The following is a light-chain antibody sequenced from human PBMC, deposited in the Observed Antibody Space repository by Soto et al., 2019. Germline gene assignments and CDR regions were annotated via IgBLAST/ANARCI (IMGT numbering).Light chain of an antibody. CDR3: QQYSSSRT. CDR2: GGS. Sequence: EIVLTQSPGTLSLSPGERATLSCRASQSVSNNHLAWYQQKPGQAPRLLIYGGSSRATGIPVRFSGSGSETDFTLTITRLEPEDFAVYYCQQYSSSRTFGQGTKVDIK. V-gene: IGKV3-20*01. CDR1: QSVSNNH. J-gene: IGKJ1*01.